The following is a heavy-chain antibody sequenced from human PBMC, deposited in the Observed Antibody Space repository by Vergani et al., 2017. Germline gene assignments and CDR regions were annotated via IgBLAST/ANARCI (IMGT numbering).Heavy chain of an antibody. V-gene: IGHV3-11*05. CDR2: ISSSSSYT. CDR3: AREFGHSSGYFMTDY. D-gene: IGHD3-22*01. CDR1: GFTFSDYY. J-gene: IGHJ4*02. Sequence: QVQLVESGGGLVKPGGSLRLSCAASGFTFSDYYMSWIRQAPGKGLEWVSYISSSSSYTNYADSVKGRFTISRDNAKNSLYLQMNSLRAEDTDVYYCAREFGHSSGYFMTDYWGQGTLVTVSS.